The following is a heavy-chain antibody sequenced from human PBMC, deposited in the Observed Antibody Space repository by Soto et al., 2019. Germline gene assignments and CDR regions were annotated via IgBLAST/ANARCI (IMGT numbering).Heavy chain of an antibody. J-gene: IGHJ4*02. Sequence: PGGSLRLSCAASGFTFDDYAMHWVRQAPGKGLEWVSGISWNSGSIGYADSVKGRFTISRDNAKNSLYLQMNSLRAEDTALYYCAKDIVGATTSDYWGQGTLVTVSS. CDR2: ISWNSGSI. V-gene: IGHV3-9*01. D-gene: IGHD1-26*01. CDR1: GFTFDDYA. CDR3: AKDIVGATTSDY.